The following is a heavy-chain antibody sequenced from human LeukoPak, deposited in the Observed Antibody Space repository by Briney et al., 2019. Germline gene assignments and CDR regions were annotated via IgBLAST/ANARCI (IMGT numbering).Heavy chain of an antibody. Sequence: PGGSQRLSCAASGFTFSSYWMSWVRQAPGKGLEWVANIKQDGSEKYYVDSVKGRFTISRDNAKNSLYLQMNSLRAEDTAVYYCARIEDSSSWYPYYYYYMDVWGKGTTVTVSS. CDR3: ARIEDSSSWYPYYYYYMDV. J-gene: IGHJ6*03. CDR1: GFTFSSYW. CDR2: IKQDGSEK. D-gene: IGHD6-13*01. V-gene: IGHV3-7*01.